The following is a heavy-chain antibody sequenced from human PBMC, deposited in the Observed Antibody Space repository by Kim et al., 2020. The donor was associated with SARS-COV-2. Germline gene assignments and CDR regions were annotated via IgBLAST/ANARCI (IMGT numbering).Heavy chain of an antibody. CDR1: GFTFSSYS. Sequence: GGSLRLSCAASGFTFSSYSMNWVRQAPGKGLEWVSSISSSSSYIYYADSVKGRFTISRDNAKNSLYLQMNSLRAEDTAVYSCARATTPYSSRWFATQNYYYYYGMDVWGQRTSVTASS. J-gene: IGHJ6*02. D-gene: IGHD6-13*01. CDR3: ARATTPYSSRWFATQNYYYYYGMDV. V-gene: IGHV3-21*01. CDR2: ISSSSSYI.